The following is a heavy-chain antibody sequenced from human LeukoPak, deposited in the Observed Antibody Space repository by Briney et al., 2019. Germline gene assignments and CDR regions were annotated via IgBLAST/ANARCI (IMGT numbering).Heavy chain of an antibody. CDR1: GFTFSSSW. D-gene: IGHD3-16*01. Sequence: PGGSLRLSCAASGFTFSSSWMSWVRQAPGKGLEWVSNIRQDGSDQYYVDSVKGRFTISRDNAKNSLYLQMNSLRAEDTAVYYCAKGGGTWDYWGQGTLVTVSS. CDR3: AKGGGTWDY. J-gene: IGHJ4*02. V-gene: IGHV3-7*01. CDR2: IRQDGSDQ.